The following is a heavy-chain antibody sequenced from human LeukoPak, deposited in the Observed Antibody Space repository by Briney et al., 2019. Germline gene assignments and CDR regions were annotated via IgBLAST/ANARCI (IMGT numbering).Heavy chain of an antibody. CDR3: ARPRRVGGVIVPFDY. J-gene: IGHJ4*02. CDR2: IWYDGSNK. D-gene: IGHD3-16*02. CDR1: GFTFSSYG. Sequence: PGGSLRLSCAASGFTFSSYGMHWVRQAPGKGLEWVAVIWYDGSNKYSADSVKGRFTISRDNSKNTLYLQMNSLRAEDTAAYYCARPRRVGGVIVPFDYWGQGTLVTVSP. V-gene: IGHV3-33*01.